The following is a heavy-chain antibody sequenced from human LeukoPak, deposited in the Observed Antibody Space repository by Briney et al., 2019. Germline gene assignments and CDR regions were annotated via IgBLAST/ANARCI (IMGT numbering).Heavy chain of an antibody. CDR3: ARNYHGSGTDLPPEYYSGMDI. D-gene: IGHD3-10*01. CDR2: MNPDSGGT. J-gene: IGHJ6*02. CDR1: GYNFNGYY. V-gene: IGHV1-2*02. Sequence: ASVKVSCKASGYNFNGYYIHWVRQAPGQGPEWMGWMNPDSGGTKYAQKFQGRVTMNRDTAITTVYLELRRLTSADTAVYYCARNYHGSGTDLPPEYYSGMDIWGQGTTVIVS.